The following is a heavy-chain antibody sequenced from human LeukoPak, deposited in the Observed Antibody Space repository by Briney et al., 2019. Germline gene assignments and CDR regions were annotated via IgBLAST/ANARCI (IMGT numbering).Heavy chain of an antibody. Sequence: SETLSLTCTVSGDSISNYYWGWIRQPPGKGLDWIGFIHYSGTTKYNPSLKSRVTISVDTSKNQFSLKLSSVTAADTAVYYCARARRGSSSSGDLFDYWGQGTLVTVSS. CDR2: IHYSGTT. CDR3: ARARRGSSSSGDLFDY. CDR1: GDSISNYY. J-gene: IGHJ4*02. V-gene: IGHV4-59*01. D-gene: IGHD6-6*01.